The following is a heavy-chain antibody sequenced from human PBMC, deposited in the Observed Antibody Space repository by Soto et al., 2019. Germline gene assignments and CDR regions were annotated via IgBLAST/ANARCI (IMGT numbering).Heavy chain of an antibody. CDR3: AREGHYYDSSGYSYVLNY. CDR1: GDSVSSNSAA. CDR2: TYYRSKWYN. J-gene: IGHJ4*02. D-gene: IGHD3-22*01. V-gene: IGHV6-1*01. Sequence: SQTLSLTCAISGDSVSSNSAAWNWIRQSPSRGLEWLGRTYYRSKWYNDYAVSVKSRITINPDTSKNQFSLQLNSVTPEDTAVYYCAREGHYYDSSGYSYVLNYWGQGTLLTVSA.